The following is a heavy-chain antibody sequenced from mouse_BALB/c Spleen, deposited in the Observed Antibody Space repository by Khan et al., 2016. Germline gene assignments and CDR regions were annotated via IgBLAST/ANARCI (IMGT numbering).Heavy chain of an antibody. D-gene: IGHD1-1*01. Sequence: VQLQQSGAELVKPGASVKLSCTASGFNIKDTYMHWVKQRPEQGLEWIGRIDPANGNTKYDPKFQGKANITADPSSNTAYLQHSSLTSEDSAVYYCASTTVVDYWGQGTTLTVSS. CDR2: IDPANGNT. CDR3: ASTTVVDY. V-gene: IGHV14-3*02. J-gene: IGHJ2*01. CDR1: GFNIKDTY.